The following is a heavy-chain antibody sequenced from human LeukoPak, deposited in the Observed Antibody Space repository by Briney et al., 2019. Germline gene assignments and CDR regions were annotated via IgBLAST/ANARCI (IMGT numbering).Heavy chain of an antibody. CDR2: INPNSGGT. D-gene: IGHD2-15*01. Sequence: GASVKVSCKASGYTFIGYYMHWVRQAPGQGLEWMGWINPNSGGTNYAQKFQGRVTMTRDTSISTAYMELSRLRSDDTAVYYCARQPLKYCSGGSCYSPWGPHHDYWGQGTLVTVSS. CDR1: GYTFIGYY. V-gene: IGHV1-2*02. J-gene: IGHJ4*02. CDR3: ARQPLKYCSGGSCYSPWGPHHDY.